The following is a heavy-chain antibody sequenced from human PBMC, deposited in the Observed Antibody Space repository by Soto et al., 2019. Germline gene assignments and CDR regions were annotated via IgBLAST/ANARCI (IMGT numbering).Heavy chain of an antibody. Sequence: TLSLTCSVSGDSISRIDYYWTWIRQHPEKGLEWIGNIYFRGNTYHSPSLESRLTISVDTSKNQFSLKLTSVTAADTAVYYCAREGGSYDSGGYLIRGAFDIWGQGTMVTVSS. CDR2: IYFRGNT. J-gene: IGHJ3*02. V-gene: IGHV4-31*03. CDR3: AREGGSYDSGGYLIRGAFDI. CDR1: GDSISRIDYY. D-gene: IGHD3-22*01.